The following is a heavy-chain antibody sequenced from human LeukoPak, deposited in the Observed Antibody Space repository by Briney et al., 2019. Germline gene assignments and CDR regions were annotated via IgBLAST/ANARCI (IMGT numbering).Heavy chain of an antibody. D-gene: IGHD5-24*01. V-gene: IGHV4-39*01. Sequence: PSETLSLTCTVSGGSISSSSYYWGWIRQPPGKGLEWIGSIYYSGSTYYNPSLKSRVTISVDTSKNQFSLKLSSVTAADTAVYYCARTEMATITRIDYWGQGTLVTVSS. CDR1: GGSISSSSYY. J-gene: IGHJ4*02. CDR3: ARTEMATITRIDY. CDR2: IYYSGST.